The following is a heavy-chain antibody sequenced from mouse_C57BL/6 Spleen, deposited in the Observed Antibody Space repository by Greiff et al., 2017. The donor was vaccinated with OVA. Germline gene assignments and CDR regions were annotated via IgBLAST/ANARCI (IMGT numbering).Heavy chain of an antibody. Sequence: EVQRVESGGGLVKPGGSLKLSCAASGFTFSSYAMSWVRQTPEKRLEWVATISDGGSYTYYPDNVKGRFTISRDNAKNNLYLQMSHLKSEDTAMYYCARDQGDYYSNYGYFDVWGTGTTVTVSS. D-gene: IGHD2-5*01. CDR1: GFTFSSYA. CDR3: ARDQGDYYSNYGYFDV. J-gene: IGHJ1*03. V-gene: IGHV5-4*01. CDR2: ISDGGSYT.